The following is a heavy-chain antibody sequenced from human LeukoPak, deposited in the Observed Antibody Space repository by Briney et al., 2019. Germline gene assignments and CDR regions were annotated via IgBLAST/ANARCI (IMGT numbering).Heavy chain of an antibody. CDR2: INHSGST. D-gene: IGHD1-7*01. V-gene: IGHV4-34*01. J-gene: IGHJ4*02. CDR1: GGSFSGDY. Sequence: PSETLSLTCAVYGGSFSGDYWSWIRQPPGKGLEWIGEINHSGSTNYNPSLKSRVTISVDTSKNQFSLKLSSVTAADTAVYYCARAMDTEPNWNLYYFDYWGQGTLVTVSS. CDR3: ARAMDTEPNWNLYYFDY.